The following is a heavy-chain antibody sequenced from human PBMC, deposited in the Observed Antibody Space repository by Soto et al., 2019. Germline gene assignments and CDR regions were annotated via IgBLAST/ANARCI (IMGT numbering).Heavy chain of an antibody. D-gene: IGHD1-1*01. CDR2: ISWNSGSI. J-gene: IGHJ3*02. Sequence: EVQLVESGGGLVQPGRSLRLSCAASGVTFDDYAMHWVRQAPGKGLEWVSGISWNSGSIGYADSVKGRFTISRDNAKHPLYLQMNSLRAEDTALYYCAKDRDHHYNAGGAFDIWGQGTMVTVYS. V-gene: IGHV3-9*01. CDR3: AKDRDHHYNAGGAFDI. CDR1: GVTFDDYA.